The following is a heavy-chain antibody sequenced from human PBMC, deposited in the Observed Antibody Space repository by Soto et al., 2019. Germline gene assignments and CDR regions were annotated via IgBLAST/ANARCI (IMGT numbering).Heavy chain of an antibody. CDR1: GFTFNTHG. V-gene: IGHV1-18*01. CDR2: NSALNGKT. D-gene: IGHD6-19*01. J-gene: IGHJ5*02. CDR3: AAATSIAVGCRS. Sequence: QGYLVQSRAEEKRPGASVRVSCKTSGFTFNTHGCSWVRQAPGQGLEWMGWNSALNGKTFYAHNYQDRVIMTTDTSSSTAYMELRGLKSDDTAVYYCAAATSIAVGCRSLGQGTLVTVSS.